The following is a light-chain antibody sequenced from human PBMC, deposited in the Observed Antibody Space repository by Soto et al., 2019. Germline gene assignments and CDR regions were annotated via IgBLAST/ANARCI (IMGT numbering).Light chain of an antibody. CDR3: QHRNNRPFS. Sequence: TPCPSTLSASVGDRVTITCRASQSVSSYLAWYQKKTGQDPRILIYDTSSRATGIPARFSGSGSGTDFNLTISRLEPEEFAVYDGQHRNNRPFSFGPGTKVELK. V-gene: IGKV3-11*01. J-gene: IGKJ3*01. CDR2: DTS. CDR1: QSVSSY.